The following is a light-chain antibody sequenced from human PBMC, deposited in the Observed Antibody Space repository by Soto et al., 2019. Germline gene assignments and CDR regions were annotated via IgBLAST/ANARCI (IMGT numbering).Light chain of an antibody. CDR1: QSISSW. CDR3: QQYNSYWT. Sequence: DIQMTQSPSTLSASVGDRVTITCRASQSISSWVAWYQHKPGKAPKLLLYDVSSLESGVPSRIPGSGSGTEFTLTISSLQPDDFATYYCQQYNSYWTCGQGTKVEIK. V-gene: IGKV1-5*01. J-gene: IGKJ1*01. CDR2: DVS.